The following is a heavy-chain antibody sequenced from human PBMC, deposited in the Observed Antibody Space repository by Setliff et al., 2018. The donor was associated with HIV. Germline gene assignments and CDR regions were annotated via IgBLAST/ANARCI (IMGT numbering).Heavy chain of an antibody. CDR3: ATALTANWNYEPHFDY. CDR1: GYTFTTYG. V-gene: IGHV1-18*01. J-gene: IGHJ4*02. D-gene: IGHD1-7*01. Sequence: ASVKVSCKASGYTFTTYGFNWVRQAPGQGLEWMGWISASSDNTNYAQKFQGRVTLTTDTSTNTVYMELKSLRSDDTAIYYCATALTANWNYEPHFDYWGQGSLVTVSS. CDR2: ISASSDNT.